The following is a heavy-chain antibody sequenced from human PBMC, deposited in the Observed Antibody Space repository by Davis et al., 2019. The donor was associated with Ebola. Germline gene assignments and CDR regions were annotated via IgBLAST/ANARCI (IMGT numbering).Heavy chain of an antibody. CDR3: ARVRWPIKTLDY. CDR2: ISAYNGNT. V-gene: IGHV1-18*01. J-gene: IGHJ4*02. D-gene: IGHD2-15*01. CDR1: GGTFSSYA. Sequence: ASVKVSCKASGGTFSSYAISWVRQAPGQGLEWMGWISAYNGNTNYAQKLQGRVTMTTDTSTSTAYMELRSLRSDDTAVYYCARVRWPIKTLDYWGQGTLVTVSS.